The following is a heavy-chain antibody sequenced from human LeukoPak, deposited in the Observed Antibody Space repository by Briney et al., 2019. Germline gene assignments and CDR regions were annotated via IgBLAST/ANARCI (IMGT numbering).Heavy chain of an antibody. D-gene: IGHD2-15*01. CDR2: IYSGDNT. J-gene: IGHJ3*02. CDR3: ARDTGSGYCSGGRCRGAFDI. CDR1: GFSVGSNY. Sequence: GGSLRLSCAASGFSVGSNYMTWVRQAPGKGLEWVSVIYSGDNTYYADSVKGRFTISGDISKNTLCLQMNSLRAEDTATYYCARDTGSGYCSGGRCRGAFDIWGQGTTVTVSS. V-gene: IGHV3-53*01.